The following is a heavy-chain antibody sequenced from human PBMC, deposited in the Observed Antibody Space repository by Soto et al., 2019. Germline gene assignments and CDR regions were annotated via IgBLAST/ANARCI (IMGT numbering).Heavy chain of an antibody. Sequence: PSETLSLTCTVSGGSVSSGSYYWSWIRQHPGRGLEWIGYIYYTGNTYYNPSLKSRLAISVDRSKNQFSLKLSSVTAADTAVYYCARAPYSSSNFDYWGQGTLVTVSS. J-gene: IGHJ4*02. V-gene: IGHV4-30-4*08. D-gene: IGHD6-6*01. CDR2: IYYTGNT. CDR3: ARAPYSSSNFDY. CDR1: GGSVSSGSYY.